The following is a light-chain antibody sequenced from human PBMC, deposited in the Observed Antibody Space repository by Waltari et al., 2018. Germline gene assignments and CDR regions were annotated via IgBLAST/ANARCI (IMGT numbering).Light chain of an antibody. V-gene: IGKV3-15*01. CDR3: QQYYNWPPVT. J-gene: IGKJ5*01. Sequence: EIVMTQSPATLSVSPGERATLSCRASQSVSSKLTWYQQKPGQAPRLLIYGASTMATGIPARFIVSGSCSFFSFFFFFFLSEDFAVYYCQQYYNWPPVTFGQGTRLEIK. CDR2: GAS. CDR1: QSVSSK.